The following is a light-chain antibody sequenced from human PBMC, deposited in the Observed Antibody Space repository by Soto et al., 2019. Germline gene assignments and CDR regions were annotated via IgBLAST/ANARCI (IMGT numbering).Light chain of an antibody. Sequence: EIVLTQSPATLSLSPGERATLSCRASQSVSSYLAWYQQKPGQAPRLLIYDASNRATGIPARFSGSGSGTDFTLTISSLEPEDFAVYYCQQRSNWPPGWTFSQGTKVEIK. CDR3: QQRSNWPPGWT. CDR2: DAS. V-gene: IGKV3-11*01. CDR1: QSVSSY. J-gene: IGKJ1*01.